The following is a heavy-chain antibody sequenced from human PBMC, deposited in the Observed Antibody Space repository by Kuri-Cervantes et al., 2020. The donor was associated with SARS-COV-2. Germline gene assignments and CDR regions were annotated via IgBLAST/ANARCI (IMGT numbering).Heavy chain of an antibody. CDR2: ISYDGSNK. J-gene: IGHJ3*02. D-gene: IGHD3-3*01. CDR1: GFTFSSYG. CDR3: ARTKSGYYFSAFDI. Sequence: GESLKISCAASGFTFSSYGMHWVRQAPGKGLEWVAVISYDGSNKYYADSVKGRFTISRDNSKNTLYLQMNSLRAEDTAVYYCARTKSGYYFSAFDIWGQGTMVTVSS. V-gene: IGHV3-30*19.